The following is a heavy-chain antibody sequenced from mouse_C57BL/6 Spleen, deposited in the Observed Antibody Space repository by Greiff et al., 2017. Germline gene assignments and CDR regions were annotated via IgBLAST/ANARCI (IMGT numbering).Heavy chain of an antibody. CDR2: ISSGSSTI. D-gene: IGHD2-5*01. Sequence: EVLLVESGGGLVKPGGSLKLSCAASGFTFSDYGMHWVRQAPEKGLEWVAYISSGSSTIYYADTVKGRFTISRDNAKNTLFLQMTSLRSEDTAMYYCARNDYSIYGGYFDYWGQGTTLTVSS. J-gene: IGHJ2*01. CDR1: GFTFSDYG. V-gene: IGHV5-17*01. CDR3: ARNDYSIYGGYFDY.